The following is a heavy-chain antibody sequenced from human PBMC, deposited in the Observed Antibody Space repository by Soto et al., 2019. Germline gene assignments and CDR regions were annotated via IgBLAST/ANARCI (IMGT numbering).Heavy chain of an antibody. V-gene: IGHV1-46*01. CDR3: ARQLAAGDV. CDR1: GYTFINYY. CDR2: INPTGGST. D-gene: IGHD2-8*02. J-gene: IGHJ4*02. Sequence: QVQLVQSGAEVQKPGASVKVSCKASGYTFINYYIHWVRQAPGHGLECMAIINPTGGSTNYAQKFQGSLTLTTDTSTTTVYMELSTLTSEDTAIYYCARQLAAGDVWGQGSMLTVSS.